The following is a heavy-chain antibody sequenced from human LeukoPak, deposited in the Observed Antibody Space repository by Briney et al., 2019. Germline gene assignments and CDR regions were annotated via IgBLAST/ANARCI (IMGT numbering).Heavy chain of an antibody. V-gene: IGHV3-23*01. D-gene: IGHD5-24*01. CDR3: ANAAPRHLDLHN. CDR2: IASDGDT. CDR1: GFTLRHFA. J-gene: IGHJ4*02. Sequence: GGSLRLSCAASGFTLRHFAMNWVRQAPGKGLEWVSSIASDGDTFYAAAVKGRFTISRDISENTLHLQMNSLRADDTALYFCANAAPRHLDLHNWGQGTLVTVSA.